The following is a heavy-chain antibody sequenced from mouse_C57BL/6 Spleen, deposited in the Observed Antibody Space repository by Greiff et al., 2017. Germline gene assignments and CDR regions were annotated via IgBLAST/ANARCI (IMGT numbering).Heavy chain of an antibody. CDR1: GYTFTSYW. CDR2: IDPSDSET. J-gene: IGHJ2*01. Sequence: QVQLQQPGAELVRPGSSVKLSCKASGYTFTSYWMHWVKQRPIQGLEWIGNIDPSDSETNYNQKFKDKATLTVDKSSSTAYMQLSSLTSEYSAVYYCARGGYFFDYWGQGTTLTVSS. V-gene: IGHV1-52*01. CDR3: ARGGYFFDY.